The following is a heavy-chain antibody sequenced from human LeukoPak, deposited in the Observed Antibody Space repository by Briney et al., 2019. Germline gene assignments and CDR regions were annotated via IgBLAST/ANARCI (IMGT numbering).Heavy chain of an antibody. V-gene: IGHV3-48*03. CDR3: AKDYSKTSYYGSGTYYRPNWFDP. CDR1: GFILSTSE. D-gene: IGHD3-10*01. Sequence: GGSLRLSCVASGFILSTSEMNWVRQAPGKGLEWVSFIATDGTIYYADSVRGRFTISRDNSKNTLYLQMNSLRAEDTAVYYCAKDYSKTSYYGSGTYYRPNWFDPWGQGTLVTVSS. CDR2: IATDGTI. J-gene: IGHJ5*02.